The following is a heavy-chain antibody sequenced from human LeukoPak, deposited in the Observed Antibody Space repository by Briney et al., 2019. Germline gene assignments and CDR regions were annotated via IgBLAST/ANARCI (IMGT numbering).Heavy chain of an antibody. CDR2: ISYDGSNK. CDR1: GFTFSSYG. J-gene: IGHJ4*02. V-gene: IGHV3-30*03. D-gene: IGHD3-3*01. Sequence: GRSLRLSCAASGFTFSSYGMHWVRQAPGKGLEWVAVISYDGSNKYYADSVKGRFTISRDNSKNTLYLQMNSLRAEDTAVYYCASGYYRYFDYWGQGTLVTVSS. CDR3: ASGYYRYFDY.